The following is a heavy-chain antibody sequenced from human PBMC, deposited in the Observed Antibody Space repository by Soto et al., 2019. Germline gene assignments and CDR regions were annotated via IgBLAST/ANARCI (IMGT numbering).Heavy chain of an antibody. CDR2: ISGSGS. V-gene: IGHV3-23*01. CDR3: ARTQWDRGRPMKSGRFDS. CDR1: GFPFRSYA. Sequence: EVQLLESGGGLVQPGGSLTLSCAASGFPFRSYAMTWVRQAPGKGLEWVSSISGSGSIYADSVKGRFTISRDNSKGTLYLQMNSLRAEDTAIYNCARTQWDRGRPMKSGRFDSWGQGTLVTVSS. J-gene: IGHJ4*02. D-gene: IGHD1-26*01.